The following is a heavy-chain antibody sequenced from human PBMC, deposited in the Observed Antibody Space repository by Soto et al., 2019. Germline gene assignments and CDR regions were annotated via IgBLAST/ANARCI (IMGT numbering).Heavy chain of an antibody. CDR3: ANYYGSGSYYYYGMDV. D-gene: IGHD3-10*01. CDR1: GCTFSSYA. CDR2: ISGSGGST. V-gene: IGHV3-23*01. Sequence: EVQLLESGGGLVQPGGSLRLSCAASGCTFSSYAMSWVRQARGKGLEWVSAISGSGGSTYYADSVKGRFTISRDNSKNTLYLQMNSLRAEDTAVYYCANYYGSGSYYYYGMDVWGQGTTVTVSS. J-gene: IGHJ6*02.